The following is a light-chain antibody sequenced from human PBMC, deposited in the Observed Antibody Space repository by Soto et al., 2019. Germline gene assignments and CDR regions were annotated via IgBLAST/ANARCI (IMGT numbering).Light chain of an antibody. V-gene: IGKV3-20*01. CDR1: QSVTSF. CDR2: TAS. J-gene: IGKJ1*01. Sequence: EIVLTQSPGTLSLSPWERATLSCRASQSVTSFLAWYQQKPGQAPRLLIYTASSRATGIPDRFSGSASGTDFTLTISRLEPEDLAVYFCQQYGSSPRTFGQGTKVDIK. CDR3: QQYGSSPRT.